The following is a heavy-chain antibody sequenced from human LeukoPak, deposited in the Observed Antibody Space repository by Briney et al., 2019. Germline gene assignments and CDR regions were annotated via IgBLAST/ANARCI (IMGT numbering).Heavy chain of an antibody. CDR2: ISSSSSGT. Sequence: PGGSLRLSCAASGFTFSSYSMNGVRQAPGKGLEWVSYISSSSSGTNYADSVKGRFTISRDNAKNSLYLQMNSLRAEDTAVYYCARTGATLLADDYWGQGTLVTVSS. D-gene: IGHD1-26*01. CDR3: ARTGATLLADDY. J-gene: IGHJ4*02. V-gene: IGHV3-48*04. CDR1: GFTFSSYS.